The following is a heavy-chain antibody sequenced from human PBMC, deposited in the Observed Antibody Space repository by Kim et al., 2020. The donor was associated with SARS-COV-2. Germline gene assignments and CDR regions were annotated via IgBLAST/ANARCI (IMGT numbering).Heavy chain of an antibody. Sequence: SETLSLTCTVSGGSISSNTYYWGWIRQPPGKGLEWIGSIYYSGSTYYNPSLKSRLTISVDTSKNQFSLRLSSVTAADTAVYYCAMKDYYDNSGPFDYWGQGTLVTVSS. J-gene: IGHJ4*02. CDR3: AMKDYYDNSGPFDY. CDR2: IYYSGST. CDR1: GGSISSNTYY. D-gene: IGHD3-22*01. V-gene: IGHV4-39*01.